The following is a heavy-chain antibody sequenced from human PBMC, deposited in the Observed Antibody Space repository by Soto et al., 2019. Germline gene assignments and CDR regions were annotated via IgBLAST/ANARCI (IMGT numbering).Heavy chain of an antibody. J-gene: IGHJ4*02. CDR3: LRRAASATVGACHTYFDS. CDR1: GASIISDYYY. Sequence: QVRLQESGPGLVKPSQTLSLTCTVSGASIISDYYYWGWVRQSPGKGLEWIGYMYSSGSTYSNPSLQTPTPTSVVTSHSPFSLIPTSPTATLTAVYFCLRRAASATVGACHTYFDSWGQWIPVTVSS. V-gene: IGHV4-30-4*01. CDR2: MYSSGST. D-gene: IGHD2-15*01.